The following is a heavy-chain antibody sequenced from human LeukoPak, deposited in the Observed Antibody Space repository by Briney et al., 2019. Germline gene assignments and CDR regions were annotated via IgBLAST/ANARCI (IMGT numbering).Heavy chain of an antibody. Sequence: GGSLRLSCAASGFTFDDYAMHWVRQAPGKGLEWVSGISWNSGSIGYADSVKGRFTISRDNAKNSLYLQMNSLRAEDMALYYCAKDLLVRGKHYYYMDVWGKGTTVTVSS. J-gene: IGHJ6*03. CDR2: ISWNSGSI. D-gene: IGHD3-10*01. V-gene: IGHV3-9*03. CDR1: GFTFDDYA. CDR3: AKDLLVRGKHYYYMDV.